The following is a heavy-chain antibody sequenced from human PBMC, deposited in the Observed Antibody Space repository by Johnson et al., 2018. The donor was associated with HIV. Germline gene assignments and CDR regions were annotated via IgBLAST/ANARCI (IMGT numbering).Heavy chain of an antibody. CDR1: GIIVTGNF. CDR2: INAGGDT. J-gene: IGHJ3*02. Sequence: VQLVESGGGLVQPGGSLRLSCAASGIIVTGNFMSWVRQAPGKGLEWVSVINAGGDTYYADYVKGRFTISRDRSKNTVSLQMNSLRVEDTAVYYCARDDRPDGFDIWGQGTMVTVSS. D-gene: IGHD1-14*01. CDR3: ARDDRPDGFDI. V-gene: IGHV3-66*01.